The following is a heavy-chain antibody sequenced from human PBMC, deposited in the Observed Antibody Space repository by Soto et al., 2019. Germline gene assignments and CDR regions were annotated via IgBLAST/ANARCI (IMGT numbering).Heavy chain of an antibody. CDR3: ARDPWFDP. CDR1: GGSVSSGTYY. V-gene: IGHV4-61*01. J-gene: IGHJ5*02. CDR2: SYSSGST. Sequence: SETLFLTCTVSGGSVSSGTYYCTWIRQPPGKGLELIGNSYSSGSTNYNPSLKSQVTISVATSKNQFSLKLSSVTAADTAVYYCARDPWFDPRAQGTVVTVSS.